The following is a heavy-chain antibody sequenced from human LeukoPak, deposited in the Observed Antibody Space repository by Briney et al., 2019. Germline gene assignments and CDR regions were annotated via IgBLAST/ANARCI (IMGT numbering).Heavy chain of an antibody. J-gene: IGHJ4*02. Sequence: SETLSLTCTVSGGSISSSSYYWGWIRQPPGKGLEWIGRFYTSGTTNYNPSLKSRVTISVDTSRNQFSLKLSSVTAADTAVYYCARGGIPDYWGQGILVTVSS. D-gene: IGHD2-21*01. CDR2: FYTSGTT. CDR1: GGSISSSSYY. CDR3: ARGGIPDY. V-gene: IGHV4-39*07.